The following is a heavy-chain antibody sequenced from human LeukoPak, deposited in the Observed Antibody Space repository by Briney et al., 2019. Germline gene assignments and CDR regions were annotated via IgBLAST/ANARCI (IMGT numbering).Heavy chain of an antibody. V-gene: IGHV1-8*01. CDR2: MNPNSGNT. D-gene: IGHD5-12*01. J-gene: IGHJ4*02. Sequence: ASVKVSCKASGYTFTSYDINWVRQATGQGLEWMGWMNPNSGNTGYAQKFQGRVTMTRNTSISTAYMELSSLRSEDTAVYYCARIYKPWYYFDNWGQGTLVTVSS. CDR1: GYTFTSYD. CDR3: ARIYKPWYYFDN.